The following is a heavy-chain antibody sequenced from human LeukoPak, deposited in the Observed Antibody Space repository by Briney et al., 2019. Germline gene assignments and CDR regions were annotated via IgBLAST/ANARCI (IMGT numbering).Heavy chain of an antibody. CDR3: AQRGRTARGFDY. Sequence: GGSLRLSWAASGFTFSSYGMSWVRQAPGKGLEWVSAISGSGGSTYYADSVKGRFTISRDNAKNSLYLQMNSLRAEDTAVYYCAQRGRTARGFDYWGQGTLVTVSS. D-gene: IGHD6-25*01. CDR1: GFTFSSYG. CDR2: ISGSGGST. J-gene: IGHJ4*02. V-gene: IGHV3-23*01.